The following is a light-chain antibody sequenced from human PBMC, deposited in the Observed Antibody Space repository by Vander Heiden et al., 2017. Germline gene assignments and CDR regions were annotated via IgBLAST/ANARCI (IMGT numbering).Light chain of an antibody. CDR1: QSISSY. J-gene: IGKJ3*01. Sequence: DIQMTQSPSSLSEYVGDRVTITCRASQSISSYLNWYQQKPGKAPKLLIYAASSLQSGVPSRFSGSGYGTDLTLTISSRQPEDFATYYCQQSYSTPPFTFGHGTKVDIK. CDR2: AAS. V-gene: IGKV1-39*01. CDR3: QQSYSTPPFT.